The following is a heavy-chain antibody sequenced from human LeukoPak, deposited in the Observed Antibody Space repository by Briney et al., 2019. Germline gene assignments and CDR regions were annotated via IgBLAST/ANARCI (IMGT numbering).Heavy chain of an antibody. CDR2: INHSGST. V-gene: IGHV4-34*01. J-gene: IGHJ1*01. Sequence: SETLSLTCAVYGGSFSGYYWSWIRQPPGKGLEWIGEINHSGSTNYNPSLKSRVTISVDTSKNQFSLKLSSVTAADTAVYYCASVPLYDSSGYYFSSEYFQHWGQDTLVTVSS. CDR1: GGSFSGYY. D-gene: IGHD3-22*01. CDR3: ASVPLYDSSGYYFSSEYFQH.